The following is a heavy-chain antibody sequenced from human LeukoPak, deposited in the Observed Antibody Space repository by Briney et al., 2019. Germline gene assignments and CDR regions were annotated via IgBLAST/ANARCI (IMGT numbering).Heavy chain of an antibody. Sequence: GESLQISCKGSGYSFTSYWIGWVRQMPGKGLEWMGIIYPGDSDTRYSPSFQGQVAISADKSISTAYLQWSSLKASDTAMYYCARLSDSSGYPSDYWGQGTLVTVSS. J-gene: IGHJ4*02. V-gene: IGHV5-51*01. CDR1: GYSFTSYW. D-gene: IGHD3-22*01. CDR2: IYPGDSDT. CDR3: ARLSDSSGYPSDY.